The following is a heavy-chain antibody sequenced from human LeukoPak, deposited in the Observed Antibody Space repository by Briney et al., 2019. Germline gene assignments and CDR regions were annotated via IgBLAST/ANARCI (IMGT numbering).Heavy chain of an antibody. D-gene: IGHD2-2*01. J-gene: IGHJ6*03. CDR2: IIPIFGTA. CDR3: ARASVVVPAAARSYGGLTGMDV. CDR1: GGTFSSYA. Sequence: GASVKVSCKASGGTFSSYAISWVRQAPGQGLEWMGGIIPIFGTANYAQKFQGRVTITTDESTSTAYMELSSLRSEDTAVYYCARASVVVPAAARSYGGLTGMDVWGKGTTVTVSS. V-gene: IGHV1-69*05.